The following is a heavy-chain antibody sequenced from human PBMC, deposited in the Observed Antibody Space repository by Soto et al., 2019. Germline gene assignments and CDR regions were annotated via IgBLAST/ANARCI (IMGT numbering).Heavy chain of an antibody. V-gene: IGHV3-30*18. CDR1: GLTFSSYG. J-gene: IGHJ6*02. CDR2: ISYDGSNK. Sequence: GGSLRLSCAASGLTFSSYGMHWVRQAPGKGLEWVAVISYDGSNKYYADSVKGRFTISRDNSKNTLYLQMNSLRAEDTAVYYCAKDYAGVAVAGALYYYYYGMDVWGQGTTVTVSS. CDR3: AKDYAGVAVAGALYYYYYGMDV. D-gene: IGHD6-19*01.